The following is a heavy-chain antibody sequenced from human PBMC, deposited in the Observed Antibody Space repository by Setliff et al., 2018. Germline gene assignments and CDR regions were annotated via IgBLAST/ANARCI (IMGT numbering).Heavy chain of an antibody. CDR1: GYTFISYG. CDR2: ISAYSGNT. CDR3: ARVPRGRDDAFDI. V-gene: IGHV1-8*02. D-gene: IGHD3-10*01. J-gene: IGHJ3*02. Sequence: GASVKVSCKASGYTFISYGISWVRQAPGQGLEWMGWISAYSGNTGYAQKFQGRVTMTRSTSISTAFMELSSLTSEDTAVYYCARVPRGRDDAFDIWGQGTVVTVSS.